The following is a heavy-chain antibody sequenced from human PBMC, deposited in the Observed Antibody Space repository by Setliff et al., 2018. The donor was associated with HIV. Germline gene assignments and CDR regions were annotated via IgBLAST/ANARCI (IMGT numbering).Heavy chain of an antibody. J-gene: IGHJ6*01. V-gene: IGHV4-61*02. D-gene: IGHD3-10*01. CDR3: ARDNSYYYGSGSHYWYGMDV. CDR1: GGSISSGDYY. Sequence: LSLTCTVSGGSISSGDYYWTWIRQPAGKGLQWIGRIHTSGNTNYNPSLKSRVTISVDTSKSQFSLKLSSLTAADTAVYYCARDNSYYYGSGSHYWYGMDVWGQGTTVTVSS. CDR2: IHTSGNT.